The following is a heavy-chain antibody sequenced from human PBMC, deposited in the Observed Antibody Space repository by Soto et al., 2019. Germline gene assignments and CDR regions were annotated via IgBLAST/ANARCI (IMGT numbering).Heavy chain of an antibody. D-gene: IGHD6-19*01. V-gene: IGHV4-59*01. CDR1: GGSISSYY. Sequence: SETLSLTCTVSGGSISSYYWSWIRQPPGKGLEWIGYIYYSGSTNYNPSLKSRVTISVDTSKNQFSLKLSSVTAADTAVYYCARARGSGWSVYYFDYWGQGTLVT. CDR3: ARARGSGWSVYYFDY. J-gene: IGHJ4*02. CDR2: IYYSGST.